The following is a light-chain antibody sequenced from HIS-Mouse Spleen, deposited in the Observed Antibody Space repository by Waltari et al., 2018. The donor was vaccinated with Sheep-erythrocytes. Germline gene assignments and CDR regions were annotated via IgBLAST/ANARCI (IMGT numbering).Light chain of an antibody. J-gene: IGKJ2*01. Sequence: EIVMTQSPATLSVSPVERATLSCRASQSVSSNLAWYQQKPGQAPRLLIYGASTRATGIPARFSGSGSGTEFTLTISSMQSEDFAVYYCQQYNNWPPPYTFGQGTKLEIK. CDR3: QQYNNWPPPYT. CDR1: QSVSSN. V-gene: IGKV3-15*01. CDR2: GAS.